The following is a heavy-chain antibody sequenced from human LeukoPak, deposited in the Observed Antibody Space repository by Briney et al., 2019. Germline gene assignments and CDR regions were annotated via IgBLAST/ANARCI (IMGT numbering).Heavy chain of an antibody. Sequence: GGSLRLSCAASGFTFSSYGMHWVRQAPGKGLVWVSRINSDGSSTSYADSVKGRFTISRDNAKNTLYLEMNSLRAEDTAVYYCARVGHCSSTACFIDYWGQGTLVTVSS. CDR1: GFTFSSYG. D-gene: IGHD2-2*01. V-gene: IGHV3-74*01. CDR3: ARVGHCSSTACFIDY. J-gene: IGHJ4*02. CDR2: INSDGSST.